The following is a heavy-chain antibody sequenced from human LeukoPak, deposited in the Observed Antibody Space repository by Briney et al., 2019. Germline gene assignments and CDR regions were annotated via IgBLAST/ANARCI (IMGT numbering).Heavy chain of an antibody. CDR1: EFTFSSYA. D-gene: IGHD1-26*01. Sequence: GGSLRLSCAASEFTFSSYAMSWVRQAPGKGLEWVSAISGSGGSTYYADSVKGRFTISRDNSKNTLYLQMNSLRAEDTAVYYCARGGSYLSAFDIWGQGTMVTVSS. V-gene: IGHV3-23*01. CDR2: ISGSGGST. CDR3: ARGGSYLSAFDI. J-gene: IGHJ3*02.